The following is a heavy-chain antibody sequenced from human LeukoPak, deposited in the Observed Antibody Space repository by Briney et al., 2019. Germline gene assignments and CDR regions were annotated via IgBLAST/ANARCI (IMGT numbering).Heavy chain of an antibody. CDR2: IYHSGST. Sequence: PSETLSLTCTVSGYSISSGYYWGWIRQPPGKGLEWIGSIYHSGSTNYNPSLKSRVTISVDTSKNQFSLKLSSVTAADTAVYYCARGRGIMGGYCSSTSCYRALDYWGQGTLVTVSS. CDR1: GYSISSGYY. CDR3: ARGRGIMGGYCSSTSCYRALDY. V-gene: IGHV4-38-2*02. D-gene: IGHD2-2*02. J-gene: IGHJ4*02.